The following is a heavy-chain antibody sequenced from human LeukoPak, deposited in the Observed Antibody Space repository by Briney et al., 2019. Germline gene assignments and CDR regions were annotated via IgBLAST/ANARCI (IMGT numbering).Heavy chain of an antibody. CDR1: GFTLSTFW. V-gene: IGHV3-7*01. D-gene: IGHD1-26*01. J-gene: IGHJ4*02. Sequence: GGSLRLSCAASGFTLSTFWLSWVRQAPGKGLEWVAIIKQDGGEKYYVDSVKGRFTISRDNAKNSLYLEMNTLGAEDTAVYYCARLIVGATDYWGQGTLVTVSP. CDR2: IKQDGGEK. CDR3: ARLIVGATDY.